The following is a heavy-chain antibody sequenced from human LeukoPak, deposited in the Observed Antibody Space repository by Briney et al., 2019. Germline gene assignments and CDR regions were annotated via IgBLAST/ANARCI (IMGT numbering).Heavy chain of an antibody. J-gene: IGHJ4*02. CDR3: TRMVWRSRPFDY. D-gene: IGHD2-2*01. CDR2: IKQDGNEK. CDR1: GFTFSSYW. V-gene: IGHV3-7*01. Sequence: PGGSLRLSCAASGFTFSSYWMSWVRQAPGKGLEWVANIKQDGNEKYYVDSVKGRFTISRDNAKNSVDLQMNSLRAEDTAVYYCTRMVWRSRPFDYWGQGTLVIVSS.